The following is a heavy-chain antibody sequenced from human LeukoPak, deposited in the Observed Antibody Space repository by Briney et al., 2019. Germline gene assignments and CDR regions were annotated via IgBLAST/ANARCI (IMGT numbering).Heavy chain of an antibody. Sequence: ASVKVSCKASGDTFSSYAISWVRQAPGQGLEWMGWINPKSGDTNYAQKFQGRVTMTRDTSISTAYMEVTSDDTAVYYCARGGFLQPTTMTTEPPFQYWGQGTLVTVSS. V-gene: IGHV1-2*02. CDR1: GDTFSSYA. CDR3: ARGGFLQPTTMTTEPPFQY. J-gene: IGHJ4*02. D-gene: IGHD4-17*01. CDR2: INPKSGDT.